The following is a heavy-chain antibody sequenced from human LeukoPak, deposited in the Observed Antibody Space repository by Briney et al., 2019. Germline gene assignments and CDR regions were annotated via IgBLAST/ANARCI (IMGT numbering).Heavy chain of an antibody. CDR2: ISGSGGST. CDR3: AKDYYKLAVAAAGTVDY. CDR1: GFTFSGYA. Sequence: GGSLRLSCAASGFTFSGYAMSWVRQAPGKGLEWVSAISGSGGSTYYADSVKGRFTISRDNSKNTLYLQMNSLRAEDTAVYYCAKDYYKLAVAAAGTVDYWGQGTLVTVSS. D-gene: IGHD6-13*01. V-gene: IGHV3-23*01. J-gene: IGHJ4*02.